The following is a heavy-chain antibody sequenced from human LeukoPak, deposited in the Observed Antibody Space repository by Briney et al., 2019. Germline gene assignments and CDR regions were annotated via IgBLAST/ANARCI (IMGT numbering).Heavy chain of an antibody. Sequence: GSSVKVSCKASGGTFSSYAISWVRQAPGQGLEWMGGIIPIFGTANYAQKFQGRVTMTEDTSTDTAYMELSSLRSEDTAVYYCATARKVVRQPKFRNNWFDPWGQGTLVTVSS. V-gene: IGHV1-69*06. J-gene: IGHJ5*02. CDR2: IIPIFGTA. CDR3: ATARKVVRQPKFRNNWFDP. D-gene: IGHD3-10*01. CDR1: GGTFSSYA.